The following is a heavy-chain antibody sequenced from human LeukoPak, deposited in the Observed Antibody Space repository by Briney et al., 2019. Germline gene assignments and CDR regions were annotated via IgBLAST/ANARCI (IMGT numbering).Heavy chain of an antibody. CDR2: IYYSGST. CDR1: GGSISGYY. Sequence: PSETLSLTCTVSGGSISGYYWSWIRQPPGKGLEWIGYIYYSGSTNYNPSLKSRVTISVDTSKNQFSLKLSSVTAADTAVYYCARVVQSTDSSGFYLPEYFQHWGQGTLVTVSS. D-gene: IGHD3-22*01. V-gene: IGHV4-59*08. CDR3: ARVVQSTDSSGFYLPEYFQH. J-gene: IGHJ1*01.